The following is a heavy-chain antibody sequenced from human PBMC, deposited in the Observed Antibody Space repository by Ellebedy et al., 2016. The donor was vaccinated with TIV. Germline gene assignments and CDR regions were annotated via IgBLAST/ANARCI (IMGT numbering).Heavy chain of an antibody. V-gene: IGHV1-2*02. CDR1: GYTFIDYH. CDR3: ARNGVSGWSDFDY. J-gene: IGHJ4*02. CDR2: INAKRGAT. D-gene: IGHD6-19*01. Sequence: AASVKVSCKTSGYTFIDYHIHWARQAPGQGLEWMGWINAKRGATIYVQKFHDRVTMTRDMSISTALLEVTGLTSDDTAVYYCARNGVSGWSDFDYWGQGTLVTVSS.